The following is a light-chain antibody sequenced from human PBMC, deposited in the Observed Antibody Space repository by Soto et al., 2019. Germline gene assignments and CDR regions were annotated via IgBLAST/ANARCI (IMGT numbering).Light chain of an antibody. CDR2: FDD. CDR3: AAWDGSLNAYV. V-gene: IGLV1-36*01. CDR1: SSNIGNNA. Sequence: QSALTQPPLVSAAPRQRVTISCSGSSSNIGNNAVNWYQQLPGKAPKLLIYFDDLLPSGVSNRFSGSKSGTSASLAISGLQSEDEADYYCAAWDGSLNAYVFGTGTKVTVL. J-gene: IGLJ1*01.